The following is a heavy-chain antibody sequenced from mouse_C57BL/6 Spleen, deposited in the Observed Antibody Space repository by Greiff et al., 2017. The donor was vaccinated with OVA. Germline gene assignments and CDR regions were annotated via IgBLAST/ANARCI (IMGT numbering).Heavy chain of an antibody. J-gene: IGHJ2*01. V-gene: IGHV1-69*01. Sequence: VQLQQSGAELVMPGASVKLSCKASGYTFTSYWMHWVKQRPGQGLEWIGEIDPSDSYTNYNQKFKGKSTLTVDKSSSTAYMQLSSLTSEDSAVYYCARVTTVVAGFDYWGQGTTLTVSS. CDR1: GYTFTSYW. CDR3: ARVTTVVAGFDY. D-gene: IGHD1-1*01. CDR2: IDPSDSYT.